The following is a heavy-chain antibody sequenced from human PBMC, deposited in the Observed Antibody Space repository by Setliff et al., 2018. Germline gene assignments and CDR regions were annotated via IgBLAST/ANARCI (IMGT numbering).Heavy chain of an antibody. CDR3: ARDRVVVMGF. CDR2: LYTSGDT. J-gene: IGHJ4*02. CDR1: DGSSSSHY. D-gene: IGHD2-15*01. V-gene: IGHV4-4*07. Sequence: SETLSLTCTVSDGSSSSHYWSWIRQPPGKGLEWIGRLYTSGDTNYNPSLKSRVSMSLDTSKNQFSLKLSSVTAADTAVYYCARDRVVVMGFWGQGTLVTVSS.